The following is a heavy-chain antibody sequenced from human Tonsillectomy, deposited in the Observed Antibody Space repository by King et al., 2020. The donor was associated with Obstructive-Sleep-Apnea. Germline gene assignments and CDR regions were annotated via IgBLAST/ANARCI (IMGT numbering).Heavy chain of an antibody. Sequence: VQLVESGAEVKKPGESLKISCKGSGYSFTSYWIGWVRQMPGKGLEWMGIIYPGDSDTRYSPSFQGQFTISADKSISTAYLQWSSLKASDTAMYYCARQGEVDTAMVSPIDYWGQGTLVTVSS. CDR1: GYSFTSYW. CDR3: ARQGEVDTAMVSPIDY. J-gene: IGHJ4*02. CDR2: IYPGDSDT. V-gene: IGHV5-51*01. D-gene: IGHD5-18*01.